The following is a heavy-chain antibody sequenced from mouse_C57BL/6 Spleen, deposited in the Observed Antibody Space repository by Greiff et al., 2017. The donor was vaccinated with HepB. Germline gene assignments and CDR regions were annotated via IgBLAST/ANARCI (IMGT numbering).Heavy chain of an antibody. V-gene: IGHV1-81*01. CDR2: IYPRSGNT. D-gene: IGHD2-4*01. CDR1: GYTFTSYG. J-gene: IGHJ3*01. Sequence: QVQLKESGAELARPGASVKLSCKASGYTFTSYGISWVKQRTGLGLEWIGEIYPRSGNTYYNEKFKGKATLTADKSSSTAYMELRSLTSEDSAVYFCAIYYDYDRFAYWGQGTLVTVSA. CDR3: AIYYDYDRFAY.